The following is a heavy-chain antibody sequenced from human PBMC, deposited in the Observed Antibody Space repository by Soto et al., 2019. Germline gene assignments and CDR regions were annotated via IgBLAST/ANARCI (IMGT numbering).Heavy chain of an antibody. J-gene: IGHJ1*01. V-gene: IGHV3-15*07. CDR1: GFTFSNAW. Sequence: GGSLRLSCAASGFTFSNAWMNWVRQAPGKGLEWVGRIKSKTDGGTTDYAAPVKGRFAISRDDSKNTLYLQMNSLKTEDTAVYYCTTDPGESSGYPSLEYFQHWGQGTLVTVSS. CDR2: IKSKTDGGTT. D-gene: IGHD3-22*01. CDR3: TTDPGESSGYPSLEYFQH.